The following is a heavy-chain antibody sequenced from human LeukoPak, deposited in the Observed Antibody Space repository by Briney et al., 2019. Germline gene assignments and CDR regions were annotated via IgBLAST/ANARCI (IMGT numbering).Heavy chain of an antibody. D-gene: IGHD6-13*01. V-gene: IGHV4-38-2*01. J-gene: IGHJ5*02. CDR1: GYSISSGYY. Sequence: PSETLSLTRGVSGYSISSGYYLGWIRQPPGKGLEWIGSIYHSGSTYYNPSLKGRVSISVDTSKNQFSLKLSSVTAADTAVYYCARARGLGIADEYNWFDPWGQGTLVTVSS. CDR3: ARARGLGIADEYNWFDP. CDR2: IYHSGST.